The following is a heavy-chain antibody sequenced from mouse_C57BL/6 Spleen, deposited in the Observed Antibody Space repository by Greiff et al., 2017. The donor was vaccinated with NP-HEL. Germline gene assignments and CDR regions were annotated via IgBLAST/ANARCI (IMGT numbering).Heavy chain of an antibody. CDR1: GYTFTEYT. CDR2: FYPGSGSI. V-gene: IGHV1-62-2*01. D-gene: IGHD1-1*01. J-gene: IGHJ1*03. Sequence: QVQLQQSGAELVKPGASVKLSCKASGYTFTEYTIHWVKQRSGQGLEWIGWFYPGSGSIKYNEKFKDKATLTADKSSSTVYMELSRLTSEDSAVYFCARQYYYGSSYEWYFDVWGTGTTVTVSS. CDR3: ARQYYYGSSYEWYFDV.